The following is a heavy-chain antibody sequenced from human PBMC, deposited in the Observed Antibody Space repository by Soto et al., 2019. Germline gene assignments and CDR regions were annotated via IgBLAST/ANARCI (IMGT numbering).Heavy chain of an antibody. Sequence: QVQLVESGGGVVQPGRSLRLSCAASGFTFSSYAMHWVRQAPGKGLEWVAVISYDGSNKYYADSVKGRFTISRDNSKNTLYLQMNSLRAEDTAVYYCAREGGSYSLGPYFDYWGQGTLVTVSS. V-gene: IGHV3-30-3*01. CDR1: GFTFSSYA. CDR2: ISYDGSNK. CDR3: AREGGSYSLGPYFDY. J-gene: IGHJ4*02. D-gene: IGHD1-26*01.